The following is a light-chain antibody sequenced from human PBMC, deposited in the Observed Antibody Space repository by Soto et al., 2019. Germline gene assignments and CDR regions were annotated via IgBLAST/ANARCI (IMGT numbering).Light chain of an antibody. CDR2: AAS. CDR1: QSINTY. V-gene: IGKV1-39*01. J-gene: IGKJ1*01. CDR3: QHYYSYSWT. Sequence: TCRASQSINTYLNWYQQKPGKAPKLLIYAASSLQIGVPSRFSGSGFGTDFTLTISSLQSDDFATYYCQHYYSYSWTFGQGTKVDIK.